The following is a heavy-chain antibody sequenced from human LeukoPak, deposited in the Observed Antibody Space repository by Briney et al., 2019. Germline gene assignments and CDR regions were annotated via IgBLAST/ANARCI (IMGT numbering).Heavy chain of an antibody. D-gene: IGHD2-2*02. CDR2: ISYDGSNK. J-gene: IGHJ4*02. CDR3: ARDEDCSSTSCYTGPTTRPFDY. V-gene: IGHV3-30-3*01. Sequence: PGGSLRLSCAASGFTFSSYAMHWVRQAPGKGLEWVAVISYDGSNKYYADSVKGRFTISRDNSKNTLYLQMNSLRAEDTAVYYCARDEDCSSTSCYTGPTTRPFDYWGQGTLVTVSS. CDR1: GFTFSSYA.